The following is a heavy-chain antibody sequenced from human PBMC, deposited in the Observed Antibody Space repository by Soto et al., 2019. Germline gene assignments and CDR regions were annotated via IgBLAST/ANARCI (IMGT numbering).Heavy chain of an antibody. CDR2: IYYSGST. D-gene: IGHD3-9*01. CDR3: ARDRVTIFSPLHGMDV. Sequence: SETLSLTCTVSGGSISSGDYYWSWIRQPPGKGLEWIGYIYYSGSTCYNPSLKSRVTISVDTSKYQFSLKLSSVTAADTALYYCARDRVTIFSPLHGMDVWGQGTTVTVSS. CDR1: GGSISSGDYY. J-gene: IGHJ6*02. V-gene: IGHV4-30-4*01.